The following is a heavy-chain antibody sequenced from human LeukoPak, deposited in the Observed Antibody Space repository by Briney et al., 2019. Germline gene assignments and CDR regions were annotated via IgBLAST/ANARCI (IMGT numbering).Heavy chain of an antibody. CDR1: GYTFTGYY. V-gene: IGHV1-2*06. Sequence: GASVKVSCKASGYTFTGYYMHWVRQAPGQGLEWMGRINPNSGGTIYAQKFQGRVTMTRDTSISTAYMELSRLRSDDTAVYYCARSHYYDSSGYSSCGYWGQGTLVTVSS. CDR2: INPNSGGT. CDR3: ARSHYYDSSGYSSCGY. J-gene: IGHJ4*02. D-gene: IGHD3-22*01.